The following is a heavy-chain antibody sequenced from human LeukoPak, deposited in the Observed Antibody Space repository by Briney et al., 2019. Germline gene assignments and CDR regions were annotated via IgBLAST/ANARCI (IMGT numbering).Heavy chain of an antibody. CDR1: GYTFTSYY. CDR2: INPSGGST. CDR3: ARNIVVVPAAMFEFYYYYMDV. J-gene: IGHJ6*03. Sequence: ASVKVSCKASGYTFTSYYMHWVRQAPGQGLEWMGIINPSGGSTSYAKKFQGRVTMTRDTSTSTVYMELSSLRSEDTAVYYCARNIVVVPAAMFEFYYYYMDVWGKGTTVTVSS. D-gene: IGHD2-2*01. V-gene: IGHV1-46*01.